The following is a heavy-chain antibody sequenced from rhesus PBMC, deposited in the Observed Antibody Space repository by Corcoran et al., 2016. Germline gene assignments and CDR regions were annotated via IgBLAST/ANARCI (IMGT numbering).Heavy chain of an antibody. CDR2: IYGSSGNT. D-gene: IGHD2-21*01. CDR3: ARQSGVLVVVAMSRYGLDS. J-gene: IGHJ6*01. Sequence: QVQLQESGPGLVKPSETLSLTCAVSGGSFSSYWWGWTRQPPGKGLEWIGGIYGSSGNTEHNPSLNSRATIYRDTSKTQFSRKLSSVTAADTAVYYCARQSGVLVVVAMSRYGLDSWGQGVVVTVSS. V-gene: IGHV4-160*01. CDR1: GGSFSSYW.